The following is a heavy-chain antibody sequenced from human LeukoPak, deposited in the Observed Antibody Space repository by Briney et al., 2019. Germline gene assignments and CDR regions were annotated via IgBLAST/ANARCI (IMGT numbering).Heavy chain of an antibody. D-gene: IGHD6-19*01. J-gene: IGHJ3*02. CDR2: ISSSSSYI. Sequence: GGSLRRSCAASGFTFSSYSMNWVRQAPGKGLEWVSSISSSSSYIYYADSVKGRFTISRDNAKNSLYLQMNSLRAEDTAVYYCAIKGWRDAFDIWGQGTMVTVSS. V-gene: IGHV3-21*01. CDR3: AIKGWRDAFDI. CDR1: GFTFSSYS.